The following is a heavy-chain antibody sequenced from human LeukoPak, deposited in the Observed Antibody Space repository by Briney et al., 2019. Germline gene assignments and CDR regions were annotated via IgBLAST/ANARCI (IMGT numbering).Heavy chain of an antibody. D-gene: IGHD6-19*01. Sequence: GGSLRLSCAASGFTFSSYAMSWVRQAPGKGLEWVSAISGSGGSTYYADSVKGRFTIPRDNSKNTLYLQMNSLRAEDTAVYYCAKHDGAAVAGIFDYWGRGTLVTVSS. CDR1: GFTFSSYA. CDR2: ISGSGGST. J-gene: IGHJ4*02. V-gene: IGHV3-23*01. CDR3: AKHDGAAVAGIFDY.